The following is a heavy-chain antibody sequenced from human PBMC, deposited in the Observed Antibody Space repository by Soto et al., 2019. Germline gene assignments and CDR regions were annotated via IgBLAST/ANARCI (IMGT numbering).Heavy chain of an antibody. D-gene: IGHD2-21*01. V-gene: IGHV3-23*01. CDR2: VTGSGSQI. CDR1: GFTISTYA. Sequence: GSLRLSFAASGFTISTYAMTWVRQAPGKGLECVSGVTGSGSQIYYADSVKGRFTISKDNSKNTLYLQMSSLREEDTALYYCAKDAVYRDGLWLMDSWGQGTLVIVSS. CDR3: AKDAVYRDGLWLMDS. J-gene: IGHJ5*02.